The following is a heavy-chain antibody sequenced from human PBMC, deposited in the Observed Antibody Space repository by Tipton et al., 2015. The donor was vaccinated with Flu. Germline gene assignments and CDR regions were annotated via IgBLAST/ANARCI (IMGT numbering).Heavy chain of an antibody. D-gene: IGHD3-10*01. V-gene: IGHV4-61*01. CDR3: ATTTYFYGSGSHDY. Sequence: TLSLTCAVSGDSISSDYYWGWIRQSPGRGLEWIGYIYYSGSPSYHPSLRSRVTMSVDTSKSQFFLKLTSVTAADTAVYYCATTTYFYGSGSHDYWGQGTLVTVSS. CDR2: IYYSGSP. J-gene: IGHJ4*02. CDR1: GDSISSDYY.